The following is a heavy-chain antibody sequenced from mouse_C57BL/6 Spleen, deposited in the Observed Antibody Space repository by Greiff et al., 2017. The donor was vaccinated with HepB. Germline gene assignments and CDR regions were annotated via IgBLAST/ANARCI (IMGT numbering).Heavy chain of an antibody. D-gene: IGHD2-12*01. CDR3: ARGRYDGGTIGITDAMDY. Sequence: EVQLQESGGGLVKPGGSLKLSCAASGFTFSDYGMHWVRQAPEKGLEWVAYISSGSSTIYYADTVKGRFTISRDNAKNTLFLQMTSLRSEDTAMYYCARGRYDGGTIGITDAMDYWGQGTSVTVSS. V-gene: IGHV5-17*01. CDR1: GFTFSDYG. J-gene: IGHJ4*01. CDR2: ISSGSSTI.